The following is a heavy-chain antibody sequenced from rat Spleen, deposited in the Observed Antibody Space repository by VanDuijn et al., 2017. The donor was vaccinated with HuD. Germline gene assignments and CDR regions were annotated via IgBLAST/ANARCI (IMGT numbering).Heavy chain of an antibody. J-gene: IGHJ2*01. Sequence: EVQLVESGGGLVQPGRSLKLSCAASGFTFSDYNMAWVRQAPKKGLEWVATIRHDGSGTNYGDSVKGRFTISRDSAKSTLYLQMDSLRSEDTATYYCTRGFTVEVFWGRGVMVTVSA. V-gene: IGHV5-7*01. CDR2: IRHDGSGT. CDR1: GFTFSDYN. CDR3: TRGFTVEVF. D-gene: IGHD1-2*01.